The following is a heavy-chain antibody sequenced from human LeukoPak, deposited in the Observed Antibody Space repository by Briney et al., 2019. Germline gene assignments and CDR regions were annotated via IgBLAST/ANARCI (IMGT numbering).Heavy chain of an antibody. D-gene: IGHD3-3*01. Sequence: SETLSLTCTVSGYSISSGYYWGWIRQPPGKGLEWIGSIYHSGSTYYNPSLKSRVTISVDTSKNQFSLKLSSVTAADTAVYYCASADFWSGYWRGNWFDPWGQGTLVTVSS. V-gene: IGHV4-38-2*02. J-gene: IGHJ5*02. CDR3: ASADFWSGYWRGNWFDP. CDR1: GYSISSGYY. CDR2: IYHSGST.